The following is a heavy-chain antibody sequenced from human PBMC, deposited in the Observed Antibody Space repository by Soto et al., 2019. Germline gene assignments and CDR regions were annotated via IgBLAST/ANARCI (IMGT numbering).Heavy chain of an antibody. Sequence: SETLSLTCTVSGASIRSTDYYWSWIRQAPGKGLEWIGYVYDTGGTYYNPSLMSRLTISVDTSKNQFSLKLTSVTAAETAVYYCVRTAREGAVAPHWFDRWGQGTQVTVSS. V-gene: IGHV4-30-4*01. CDR2: VYDTGGT. J-gene: IGHJ5*02. D-gene: IGHD2-21*02. CDR1: GASIRSTDYY. CDR3: VRTAREGAVAPHWFDR.